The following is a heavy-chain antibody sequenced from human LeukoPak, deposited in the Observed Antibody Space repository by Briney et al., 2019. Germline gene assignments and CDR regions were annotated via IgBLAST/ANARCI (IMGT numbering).Heavy chain of an antibody. CDR1: GYTFTSYY. V-gene: IGHV1-46*01. CDR2: INPSGGST. CDR3: AREAARGPYSSSSYYYYGMDV. J-gene: IGHJ6*02. D-gene: IGHD6-6*01. Sequence: ASVKVSCKASGYTFTSYYMHWVRQAPGQGLEWMGIINPSGGSTSYAQKFQGRVTMTSDTSTSTVYMELSSLRSEDTAVYYCAREAARGPYSSSSYYYYGMDVWGQGTTVTVSS.